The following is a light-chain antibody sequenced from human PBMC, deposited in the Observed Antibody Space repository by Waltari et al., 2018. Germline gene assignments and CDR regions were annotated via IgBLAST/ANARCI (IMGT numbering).Light chain of an antibody. V-gene: IGLV2-8*01. CDR2: AVS. Sequence: QSSLTQPPSASGSPGQSVTISCTGTSTPVGGSTYVAWYQQHPGKAPKPMIYAVSKRPSGVPDRSSGSKSGNTAALPVSGLQAEDEADYYCSSYAGSNNVVFGGGTKLTVL. CDR1: STPVGGSTY. CDR3: SSYAGSNNVV. J-gene: IGLJ2*01.